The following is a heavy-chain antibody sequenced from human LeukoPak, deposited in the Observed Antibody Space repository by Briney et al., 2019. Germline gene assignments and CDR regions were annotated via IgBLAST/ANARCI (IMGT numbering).Heavy chain of an antibody. Sequence: PGGSLRLSCAASGFTFSTYAMTWVREAPGKGLEWVSTISTSGGSTFYADSVKGRFTISRDNSKNTLYLQMNSLRAEDTAVYYCAKLVASVTQYWGQGTLVTV. D-gene: IGHD2-2*01. V-gene: IGHV3-23*01. CDR2: ISTSGGST. CDR1: GFTFSTYA. J-gene: IGHJ4*02. CDR3: AKLVASVTQY.